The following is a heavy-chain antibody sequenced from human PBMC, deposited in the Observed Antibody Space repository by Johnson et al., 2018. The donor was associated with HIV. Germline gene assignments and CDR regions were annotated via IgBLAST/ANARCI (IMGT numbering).Heavy chain of an antibody. Sequence: QVRLVESGGGVVQPGRSLRLSCTASGFTFSNYAIHWVRQAPGKGLEWVAGITYDGTNKYYADSVKGRFTLSRDNSKNTLDLQMNSLTIEDTAVFYCAKTRMGGILDAVDLWGQGTMVIVS. J-gene: IGHJ3*01. CDR1: GFTFSNYA. CDR3: AKTRMGGILDAVDL. CDR2: ITYDGTNK. V-gene: IGHV3-30*18. D-gene: IGHD3-10*01.